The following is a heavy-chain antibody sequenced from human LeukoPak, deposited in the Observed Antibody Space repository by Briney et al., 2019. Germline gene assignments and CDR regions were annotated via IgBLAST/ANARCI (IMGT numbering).Heavy chain of an antibody. Sequence: GASVKVSCKASGYTFTGYYMHWVRQAPGQGLEWMGWINPNSGGTNYAQKFQGRVTMTRDTSISTAYMELSRLRSDDTAVYYCASPNDYGDYYPPDYWGQGTLVTVSS. V-gene: IGHV1-2*02. CDR1: GYTFTGYY. CDR3: ASPNDYGDYYPPDY. CDR2: INPNSGGT. J-gene: IGHJ4*02. D-gene: IGHD4-17*01.